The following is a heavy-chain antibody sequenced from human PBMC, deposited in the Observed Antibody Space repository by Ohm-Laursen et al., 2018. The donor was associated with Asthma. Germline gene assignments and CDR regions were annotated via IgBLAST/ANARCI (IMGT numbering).Heavy chain of an antibody. CDR1: GFTFSSYW. CDR3: TTDGYGSGWSYYFDN. CDR2: IKSKTDGGTT. V-gene: IGHV3-15*01. Sequence: SLRLSCAASGFTFSSYWMSWVRQAPGKGLEWVGRIKSKTDGGTTDYAAPVKGRFTISRDDSKNTLYLQMNNLESEDRAVYYCTTDGYGSGWSYYFDNWGKGTLVTVSS. D-gene: IGHD6-19*01. J-gene: IGHJ4*02.